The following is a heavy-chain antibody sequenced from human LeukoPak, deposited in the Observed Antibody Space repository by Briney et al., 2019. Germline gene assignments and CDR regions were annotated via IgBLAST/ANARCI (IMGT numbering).Heavy chain of an antibody. CDR2: IIPIFGTT. CDR1: GGTFSSYA. J-gene: IGHJ6*02. D-gene: IGHD6-13*01. CDR3: ARDPGEQQLDGMDV. Sequence: SVKVSCKASGGTFSSYAISWVRQAPGQGLEWMGGIIPIFGTTNYAQKFQGRVTITADESTSTAYMELSSLRSEDTAVYYCARDPGEQQLDGMDVWGQGTTVTVSS. V-gene: IGHV1-69*13.